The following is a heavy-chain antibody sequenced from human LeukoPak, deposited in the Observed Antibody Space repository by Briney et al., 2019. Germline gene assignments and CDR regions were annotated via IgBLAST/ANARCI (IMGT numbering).Heavy chain of an antibody. CDR3: ARGQQWLVLAWYFDL. J-gene: IGHJ2*01. D-gene: IGHD6-19*01. CDR2: MNPNSGNT. Sequence: ASVKVSCKASGYTFTSYDINWVRQATGQGLEWMGWMNPNSGNTGYAQKFQGRVTMTRNTSISTAYMELSSLRSDDTAVYYCARGQQWLVLAWYFDLWGRGTLVTVSS. V-gene: IGHV1-8*01. CDR1: GYTFTSYD.